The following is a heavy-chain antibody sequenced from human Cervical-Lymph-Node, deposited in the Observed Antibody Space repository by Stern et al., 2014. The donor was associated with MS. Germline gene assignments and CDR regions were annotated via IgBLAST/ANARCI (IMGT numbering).Heavy chain of an antibody. CDR2: MSNDGSKK. V-gene: IGHV3-30*18. J-gene: IGHJ4*02. D-gene: IGHD2-2*01. Sequence: QVQLVQSGGGVVQPGRSLRLSCAASGFNFSNYGMHWVRQAPGKGVEWVAIMSNDGSKKYYAASVKGRFTISRDNPKNTLYLQMNTLRPEDTAVYYCAKICSSTTSNGVDYWGQGTLVIVSS. CDR3: AKICSSTTSNGVDY. CDR1: GFNFSNYG.